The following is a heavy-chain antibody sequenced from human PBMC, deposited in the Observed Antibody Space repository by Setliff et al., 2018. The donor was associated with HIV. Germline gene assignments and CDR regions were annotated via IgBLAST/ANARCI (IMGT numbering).Heavy chain of an antibody. CDR1: GYTFPHYA. V-gene: IGHV1-18*01. CDR2: ISAYNGNT. CDR3: ARLASGGWPLEVFDI. Sequence: VASVKVSCKASGYTFPHYAISWVRQAPGQGLEYLGWISAYNGNTNYAQKVQGRITXXTDASTSTVDMELRSLTSDDTAVYYCARLASGGWPLEVFDIWGQGTMVTVSS. J-gene: IGHJ3*02. D-gene: IGHD2-15*01.